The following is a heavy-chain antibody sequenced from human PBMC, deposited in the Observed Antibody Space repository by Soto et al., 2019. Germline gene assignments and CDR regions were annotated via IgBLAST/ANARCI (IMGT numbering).Heavy chain of an antibody. Sequence: PGGSLRLSCAASGFTVSSNYMSWVRQAPGKGLEWVSVIYSGGSTYYADSVKGRFTISRDNSKNTLYLQMNSLRAEDTAVYYCARGIYGSGDYYFDYWGQGTMVTVYS. CDR1: GFTVSSNY. V-gene: IGHV3-53*01. D-gene: IGHD3-10*01. J-gene: IGHJ4*02. CDR2: IYSGGST. CDR3: ARGIYGSGDYYFDY.